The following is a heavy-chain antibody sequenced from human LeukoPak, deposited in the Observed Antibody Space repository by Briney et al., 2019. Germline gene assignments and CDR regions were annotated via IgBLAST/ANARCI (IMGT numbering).Heavy chain of an antibody. J-gene: IGHJ4*02. CDR3: ASSGWYQYYFDY. CDR2: IYYSGST. Sequence: SETLSLTCAVSGGSISSGDYSWSWIRQPPGKGLEWIGSIYYSGSTYYNPSLKSRVTISVDTSKNQFSLKLSSVTAADTAVYYCASSGWYQYYFDYWGQGTLVTVSS. V-gene: IGHV4-39*07. D-gene: IGHD6-19*01. CDR1: GGSISSGDYS.